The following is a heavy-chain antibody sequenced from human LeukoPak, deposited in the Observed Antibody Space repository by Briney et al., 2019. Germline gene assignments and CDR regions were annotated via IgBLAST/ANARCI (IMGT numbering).Heavy chain of an antibody. CDR3: ARGVYYYDSSGYYPQTSNYFDY. Sequence: GGSLRLSCAASGFTFSSYWMGWVRQAPGKGLEWVANIKRDGSEKYYVDSVKGRFTISRDNAKNSLYLQMNSLRAEDTAVYYCARGVYYYDSSGYYPQTSNYFDYWGQGTLVTVSS. D-gene: IGHD3-22*01. J-gene: IGHJ4*02. V-gene: IGHV3-7*01. CDR2: IKRDGSEK. CDR1: GFTFSSYW.